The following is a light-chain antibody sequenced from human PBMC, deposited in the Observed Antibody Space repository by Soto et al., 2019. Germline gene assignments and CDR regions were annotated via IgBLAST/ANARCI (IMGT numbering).Light chain of an antibody. Sequence: EIVLTQSPGTLSLSPGERATLSCRASQRVSSNYLAWYQQKPGQAPGLLIHGASSRATGIPDRFSGSGSGTDFTLTISRLEPEDFAVYYCHQYGTSPWTFGQGTKVEIK. J-gene: IGKJ1*01. CDR3: HQYGTSPWT. CDR1: QRVSSNY. CDR2: GAS. V-gene: IGKV3-20*01.